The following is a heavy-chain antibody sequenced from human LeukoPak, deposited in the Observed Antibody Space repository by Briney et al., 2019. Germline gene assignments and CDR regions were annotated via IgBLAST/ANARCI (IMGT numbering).Heavy chain of an antibody. V-gene: IGHV5-51*01. Sequence: GESLKISCAGSGYSFTSYWIGWVRQLPGKGLEWMGIIYPGDSDTRYSPSFQGQVTISADKSISTAYLQWSSLRASDTAMYYCARRVAGSYHDAFDIWGQGTMVTVSS. D-gene: IGHD1-26*01. CDR3: ARRVAGSYHDAFDI. J-gene: IGHJ3*02. CDR2: IYPGDSDT. CDR1: GYSFTSYW.